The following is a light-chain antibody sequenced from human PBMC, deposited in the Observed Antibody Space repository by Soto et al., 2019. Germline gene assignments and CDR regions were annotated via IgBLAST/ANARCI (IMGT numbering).Light chain of an antibody. CDR1: QSVSSTY. J-gene: IGKJ1*01. CDR2: GAS. V-gene: IGKV3-20*01. Sequence: EILLTQSPGTLSLSPGERATLSCRASQSVSSTYLAWFQQKPGQAPRLLIYGASNRATGIPDRFSGSGSGTDFTLTISRLEPEDFAVYYCQQYDSSPRKFGQGTKVDIK. CDR3: QQYDSSPRK.